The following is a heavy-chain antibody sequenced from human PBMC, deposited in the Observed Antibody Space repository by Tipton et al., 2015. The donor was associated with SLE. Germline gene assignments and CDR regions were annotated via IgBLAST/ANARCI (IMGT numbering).Heavy chain of an antibody. CDR2: IRLDGSEK. Sequence: SLRLSCAASGFTFSSYWMSWVRQAPGKGLEWVANIRLDGSEKYYVDSVKGRFTISRDNAKNSLYLQMNSLRAEDTAVYYCARASDMYYYDSSGSFDYWGQGTLVTVSS. D-gene: IGHD3-22*01. V-gene: IGHV3-7*03. J-gene: IGHJ4*02. CDR1: GFTFSSYW. CDR3: ARASDMYYYDSSGSFDY.